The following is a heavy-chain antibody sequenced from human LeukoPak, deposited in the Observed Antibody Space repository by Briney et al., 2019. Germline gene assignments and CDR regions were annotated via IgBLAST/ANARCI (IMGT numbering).Heavy chain of an antibody. CDR1: GFTFSSYW. V-gene: IGHV3-7*01. J-gene: IGHJ4*02. Sequence: PGGSLRLSCAASGFTFSSYWMSWVRQAPGKGLEWVANIKQDGSEKYYVDSVKGRFTISRDNAKNSLYLQMNSLRAEDTAVYYCARDSYSGYDYAYYFDYWGQGTLVTVSS. D-gene: IGHD5-12*01. CDR3: ARDSYSGYDYAYYFDY. CDR2: IKQDGSEK.